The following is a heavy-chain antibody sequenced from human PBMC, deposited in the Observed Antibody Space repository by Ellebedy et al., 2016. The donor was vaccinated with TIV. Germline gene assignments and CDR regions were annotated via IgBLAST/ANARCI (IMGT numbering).Heavy chain of an antibody. D-gene: IGHD2-21*01. Sequence: GGSLRLSCAASGFPFKSYWMTWARQAPGKGLECVANINHDGSQKFYVDSLRGRFTISRDNAKNTLYLQMNSLRAEDTAVYYCSSYSFGWGQGTLVTVS. CDR1: GFPFKSYW. CDR3: SSYSFG. J-gene: IGHJ4*02. CDR2: INHDGSQK. V-gene: IGHV3-7*01.